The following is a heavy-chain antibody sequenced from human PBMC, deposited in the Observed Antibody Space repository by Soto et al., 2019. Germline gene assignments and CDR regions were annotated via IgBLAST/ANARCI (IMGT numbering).Heavy chain of an antibody. CDR2: ISSSSSYI. CDR3: ARTGDYVWYFDY. CDR1: GFTFSSYS. J-gene: IGHJ4*02. Sequence: GGSLRLSCAASGFTFSSYSMNWVRQVPGKGLEWVSSISSSSSYIYYADSVKGRFTISRDNAKNSLYLQMNSLRAEDTAVYYCARTGDYVWYFDYWGQGTLVTVSS. D-gene: IGHD3-16*01. V-gene: IGHV3-21*01.